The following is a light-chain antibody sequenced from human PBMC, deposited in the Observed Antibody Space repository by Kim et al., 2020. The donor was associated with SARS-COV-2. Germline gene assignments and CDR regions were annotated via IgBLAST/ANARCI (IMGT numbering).Light chain of an antibody. J-gene: IGLJ3*02. CDR1: STYVVCYNS. Sequence: GPSITISSTGTSTYVVCYNSVSCYQPHPGKVPKLMIFVVTVRPSGVSNRFSGSKSGSTASLTISGLQTEDEADYFCSSYTDNTPLVFGGGTKLTVL. CDR2: VVT. CDR3: SSYTDNTPLV. V-gene: IGLV2-14*03.